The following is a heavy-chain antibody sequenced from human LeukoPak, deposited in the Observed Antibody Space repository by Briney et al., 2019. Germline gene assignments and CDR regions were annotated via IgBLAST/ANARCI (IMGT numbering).Heavy chain of an antibody. Sequence: HPGGSLRLFCSASGFTFSSYAMHWVRQAPGKGLEYVSAITSDGGGTYSADSVKGRFTISRDNSKNTLYLQMSSLRAEDTAVYYCVRRNILTFFDYWGQGTLVTVSS. D-gene: IGHD3-9*01. V-gene: IGHV3-64D*06. CDR1: GFTFSSYA. CDR3: VRRNILTFFDY. CDR2: ITSDGGGT. J-gene: IGHJ4*02.